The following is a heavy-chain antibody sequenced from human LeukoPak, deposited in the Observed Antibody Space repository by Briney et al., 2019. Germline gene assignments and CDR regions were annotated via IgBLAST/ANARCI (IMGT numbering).Heavy chain of an antibody. V-gene: IGHV4-34*01. Sequence: SETLSLTCAVYGGSFSGYYWSWIRQPPGKGLEWIGEINHSGSTNYNPSLKSRVTIPVDTSKNQFSLKLSSVTAADTAVYYCARSVRGAMSGYYYYMDVWGKGTTVTISS. CDR2: INHSGST. J-gene: IGHJ6*03. CDR1: GGSFSGYY. CDR3: ARSVRGAMSGYYYYMDV. D-gene: IGHD3-10*01.